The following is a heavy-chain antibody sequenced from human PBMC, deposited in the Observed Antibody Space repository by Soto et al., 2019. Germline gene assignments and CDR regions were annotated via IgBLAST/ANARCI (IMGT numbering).Heavy chain of an antibody. CDR2: IYYSGST. V-gene: IGHV4-39*01. Sequence: SETLSLTCTVSGGYSSSSSYYWGWIRQPPGKGLEWIGSIYYSGSTYYNPSLKSRVTISVDTSKNQFSLKLSSVTAADTAVYYCARYLLNILNNCFDPWGQGTLVTVSS. CDR1: GGYSSSSSYY. J-gene: IGHJ5*02. CDR3: ARYLLNILNNCFDP.